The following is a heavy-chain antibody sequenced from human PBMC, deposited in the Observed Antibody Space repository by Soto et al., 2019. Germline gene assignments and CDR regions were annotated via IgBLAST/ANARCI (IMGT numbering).Heavy chain of an antibody. J-gene: IGHJ4*02. CDR3: ARLWGYGDYGEMGD. CDR1: GYTFTSYG. CDR2: ISAYNVNT. D-gene: IGHD4-17*01. Sequence: QVQLVQSGAEVKKPGASVKVSCKASGYTFTSYGISWGRQAPGQGLEWMGWISAYNVNTNYAQNLQGRVTMTTDTVTSTAYMELRSLRSDDTAVYYCARLWGYGDYGEMGDWGQGTLVTVSS. V-gene: IGHV1-18*01.